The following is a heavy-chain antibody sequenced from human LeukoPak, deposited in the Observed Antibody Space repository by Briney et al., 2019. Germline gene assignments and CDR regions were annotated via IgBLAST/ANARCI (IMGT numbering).Heavy chain of an antibody. V-gene: IGHV3-48*02. CDR2: ISGSSRTI. CDR3: VRDINWAFDY. Sequence: GGSLRLSCAASGFSFSDYNMNWVRRAPGRGLEWVSYISGSSRTIYYADSAKGRFTISRDNAKNSLYLQMSGLRDEDTAVYYCVRDINWAFDYWGRGTLVTVSS. CDR1: GFSFSDYN. J-gene: IGHJ4*02. D-gene: IGHD3-16*01.